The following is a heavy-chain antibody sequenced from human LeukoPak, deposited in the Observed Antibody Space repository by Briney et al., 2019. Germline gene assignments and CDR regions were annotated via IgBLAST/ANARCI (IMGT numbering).Heavy chain of an antibody. CDR1: GFSFSNYA. D-gene: IGHD3-10*01. V-gene: IGHV3-23*01. J-gene: IGHJ4*02. CDR2: IGAGGGST. Sequence: GGSLRLSCAASGFSFSNYAMSWVRQAPGKGLQWVSAIGAGGGSTYYADSVKGRFTISRDNSKNTLYLQMNSLRAEDTAVYYCAKLGMVRGEGYWGQGTLVTVST. CDR3: AKLGMVRGEGY.